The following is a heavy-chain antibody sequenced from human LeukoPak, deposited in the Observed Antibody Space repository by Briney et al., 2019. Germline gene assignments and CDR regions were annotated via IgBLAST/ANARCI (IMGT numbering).Heavy chain of an antibody. D-gene: IGHD3-22*01. CDR2: IWHDGSNK. J-gene: IGHJ4*02. CDR1: GFTFSRFG. CDR3: ARVNYYVSSGYYDY. Sequence: GGSLRLSCAASGFTFSRFGMHWVRQAPGKGLEWVAIIWHDGSNKYYVDSVKGRFTISRDNAKNTLYLQMNSLRAEDTAVYYCARVNYYVSSGYYDYWGQGTLVTVSS. V-gene: IGHV3-33*01.